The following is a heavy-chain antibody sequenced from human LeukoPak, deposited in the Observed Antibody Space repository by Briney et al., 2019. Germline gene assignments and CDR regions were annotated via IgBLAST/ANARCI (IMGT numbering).Heavy chain of an antibody. CDR2: GST. Sequence: GSTNYQSILQSRLTISRDTSNNEFSLRLTSVTAADTAVYYCVREGAVPGIDPWGQGTLVTASS. CDR3: VREGAVPGIDP. D-gene: IGHD3-16*01. V-gene: IGHV4-30-2*04. J-gene: IGHJ5*02.